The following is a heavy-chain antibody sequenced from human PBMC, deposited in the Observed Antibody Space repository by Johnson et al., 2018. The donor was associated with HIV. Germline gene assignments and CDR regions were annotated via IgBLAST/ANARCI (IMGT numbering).Heavy chain of an antibody. CDR1: GFTFSSYG. CDR3: ARAEKDIWYYDILTGYPNAFDI. Sequence: VQLVESGGGVVQPGGSLRLSCAASGFTFSSYGMHWVRQAPGKGLEWVSYISSSGSTIYYAASVKCRFTLSRANAKNSLYLQMNSRRAEDTAVYYCARAEKDIWYYDILTGYPNAFDIWGQGTMVTFSS. D-gene: IGHD3-9*01. J-gene: IGHJ3*02. CDR2: ISSSGSTI. V-gene: IGHV3-48*04.